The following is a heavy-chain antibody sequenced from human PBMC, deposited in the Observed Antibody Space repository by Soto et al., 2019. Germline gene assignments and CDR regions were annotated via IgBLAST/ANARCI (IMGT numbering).Heavy chain of an antibody. CDR3: ATDLAGTMVNSELYHDYGMEV. V-gene: IGHV1-24*01. Sequence: ASVKVSCKVSGYTLTELSMHWVRQAPGKGLEWMGGFDPEDGETIYAQKFQGRVTMTEDTSTDTAYMELSSLRSEDTAVYYCATDLAGTMVNSELYHDYGMEVWG. CDR1: GYTLTELS. CDR2: FDPEDGET. J-gene: IGHJ6*01. D-gene: IGHD3-10*01.